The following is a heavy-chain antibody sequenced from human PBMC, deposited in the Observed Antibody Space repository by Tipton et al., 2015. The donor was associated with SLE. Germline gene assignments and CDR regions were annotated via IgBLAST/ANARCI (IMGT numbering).Heavy chain of an antibody. CDR3: ARRVMDYCSSSSCYLYFDY. CDR1: GGSFSTYY. V-gene: IGHV4-59*08. J-gene: IGHJ4*02. CDR2: IDYNGST. D-gene: IGHD2-2*01. Sequence: SLTCTVSGGSFSTYYWSWIRQPPGKGLEWIGYIDYNGSTNYKASLRSRVTMSVDRSKNQFSLKLSSVTAADTAVYYCARRVMDYCSSSSCYLYFDYWGQGALVTVSS.